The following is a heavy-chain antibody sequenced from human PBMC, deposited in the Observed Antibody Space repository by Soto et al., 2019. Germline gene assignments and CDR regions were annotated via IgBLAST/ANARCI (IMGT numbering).Heavy chain of an antibody. J-gene: IGHJ2*01. D-gene: IGHD5-12*01. CDR3: ARDRVRWLQFEWYFDL. CDR1: GYTFTSYG. CDR2: ISAYNGNT. V-gene: IGHV1-18*01. Sequence: GASVKVSCKASGYTFTSYGISWVRQAPGQGLEWMGWISAYNGNTNYAQKLQGRVTMTTDTSTSTAYMELRSLRSDDTAVYYCARDRVRWLQFEWYFDLWGRGTLVTVPQ.